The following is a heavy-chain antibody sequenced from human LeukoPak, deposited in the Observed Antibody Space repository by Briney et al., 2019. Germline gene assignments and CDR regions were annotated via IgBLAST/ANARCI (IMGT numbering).Heavy chain of an antibody. V-gene: IGHV3-7*01. D-gene: IGHD3-22*01. CDR2: IKQDGSEK. Sequence: GGSLRLSCAASGFTFSSYWMSWVRQAPGKGLEWVANIKQDGSEKYYVDSVKGRFTTSRDNAKNSLYLQMNSLRAEDTAVYYCASPLGGYLVGWCYWGQGTLVTVSS. CDR3: ASPLGGYLVGWCY. J-gene: IGHJ4*02. CDR1: GFTFSSYW.